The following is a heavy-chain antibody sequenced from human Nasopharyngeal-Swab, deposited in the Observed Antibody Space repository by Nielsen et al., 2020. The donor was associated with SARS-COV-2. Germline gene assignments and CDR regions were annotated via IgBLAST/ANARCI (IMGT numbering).Heavy chain of an antibody. Sequence: ASVKVSCKASGYTFTRYYIHWVRQAPGQGLEWMGIINPGDGSARYSQNFQGRVTMTRDTSTSTVYMELSSLRSEDTAVYYCARSAVAAAGWGWFDPWGQGTLVTVSS. J-gene: IGHJ5*02. CDR1: GYTFTRYY. V-gene: IGHV1-46*01. D-gene: IGHD6-13*01. CDR2: INPGDGSA. CDR3: ARSAVAAAGWGWFDP.